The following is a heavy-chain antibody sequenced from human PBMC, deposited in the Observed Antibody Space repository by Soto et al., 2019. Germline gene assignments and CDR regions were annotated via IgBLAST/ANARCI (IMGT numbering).Heavy chain of an antibody. CDR2: IGSSSSYI. CDR3: AREAEIAAAVFDY. D-gene: IGHD6-13*01. V-gene: IGHV3-21*01. CDR1: GYSISSGYY. J-gene: IGHJ4*02. Sequence: PSETLSLTCAVSGYSISSGYYWGWIRQPPGKGLEWVSSIGSSSSYIYYADSVKGRFTISRDNAKNSLYLQMNSLRAEDTAVYYCAREAEIAAAVFDYWGQGTLVTVSS.